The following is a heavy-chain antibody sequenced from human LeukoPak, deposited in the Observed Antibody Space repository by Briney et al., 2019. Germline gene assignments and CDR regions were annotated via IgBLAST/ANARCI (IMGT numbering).Heavy chain of an antibody. D-gene: IGHD6-13*01. Sequence: TTSETLSLTCTVSGGSISSYYWSWIRQPPGKGLEWIGYIYYSGSTNYNPSLKSRVTISVDTSKNQFSLKLSSVTAADTAVYYCARVSSSWAVLDYWGQGTLVTVSS. CDR1: GGSISSYY. V-gene: IGHV4-59*12. CDR3: ARVSSSWAVLDY. CDR2: IYYSGST. J-gene: IGHJ4*02.